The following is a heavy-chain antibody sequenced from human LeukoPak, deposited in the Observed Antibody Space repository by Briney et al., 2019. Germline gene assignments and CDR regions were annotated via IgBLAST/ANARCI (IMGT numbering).Heavy chain of an antibody. Sequence: PSETLSLTCAVYGGSFSDYYWSWIRQPPGKGLEWIGEINHSGSTNYNPSLKSRVTISVDTSKNQFSLKLSSVTAADTAVYYCARDEQDSSSWEHDYWGQGTLVTVSS. CDR1: GGSFSDYY. D-gene: IGHD6-13*01. J-gene: IGHJ4*02. CDR2: INHSGST. V-gene: IGHV4-34*01. CDR3: ARDEQDSSSWEHDY.